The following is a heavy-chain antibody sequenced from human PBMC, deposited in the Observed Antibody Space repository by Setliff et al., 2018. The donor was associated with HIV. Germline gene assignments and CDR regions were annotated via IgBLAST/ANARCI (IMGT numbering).Heavy chain of an antibody. V-gene: IGHV4-34*01. J-gene: IGHJ4*02. D-gene: IGHD2-8*01. CDR2: INHSGST. CDR3: ARGPNPGAYFDY. Sequence: NPSETLSLTCAVYGGSFSGYYWSWIRQPPGKGLEWIGEINHSGSTNYNPSLKSRVTISLDPSKNQFSLKLSSVTAADTAVFYCARGPNPGAYFDYWGQGTLVTVSS. CDR1: GGSFSGYY.